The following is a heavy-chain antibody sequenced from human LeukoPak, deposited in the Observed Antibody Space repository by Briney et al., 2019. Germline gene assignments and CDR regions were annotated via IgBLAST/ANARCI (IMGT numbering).Heavy chain of an antibody. CDR1: GFTFSYYS. J-gene: IGHJ4*02. Sequence: GGSLRLSCSASGFTFSYYSMHWVRQAPGKGLEYVSAISSNGGSTYYADSVKGTFTISRDNSKNTLYLQMSSLKPEDTAVYYCVNIGSSGWYDYWGQGTLVTVSS. CDR3: VNIGSSGWYDY. V-gene: IGHV3-64D*06. CDR2: ISSNGGST. D-gene: IGHD6-19*01.